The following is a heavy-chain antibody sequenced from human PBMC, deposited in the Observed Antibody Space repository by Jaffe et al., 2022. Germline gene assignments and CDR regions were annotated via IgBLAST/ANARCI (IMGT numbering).Heavy chain of an antibody. CDR3: AKGLPWSLGLGGFDY. CDR1: GFTFSSYG. CDR2: IRYDGSNK. V-gene: IGHV3-30*02. Sequence: QVQLVESGGGVVQPGGSLRLSCAASGFTFSSYGMHWVRQAPGKGLEWVAFIRYDGSNKYYADSVKGRFTISRDNSKNTLYLQMNSLRAEDTAVYYCAKGLPWSLGLGGFDYWGQGTLVTVSS. J-gene: IGHJ4*02. D-gene: IGHD3-16*01.